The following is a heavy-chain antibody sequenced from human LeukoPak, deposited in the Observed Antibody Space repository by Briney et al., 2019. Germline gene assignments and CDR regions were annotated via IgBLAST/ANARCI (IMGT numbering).Heavy chain of an antibody. CDR2: IRYDGSNK. V-gene: IGHV3-30*02. J-gene: IGHJ4*02. CDR1: GFTFSSYG. D-gene: IGHD3-22*01. Sequence: GGSLRLSCAASGFTFSSYGMHWVRQAPGKGLEWVAFIRYDGSNKYYADSVKGRFTISRDNSKNTLYLQMNSLRAEDTAVYYCARTRGTMIVVGPPDYWGQGTLVTVSS. CDR3: ARTRGTMIVVGPPDY.